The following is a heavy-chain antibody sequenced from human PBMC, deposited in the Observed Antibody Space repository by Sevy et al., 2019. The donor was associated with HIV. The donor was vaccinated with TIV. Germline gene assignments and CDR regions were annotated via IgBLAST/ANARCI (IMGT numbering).Heavy chain of an antibody. CDR1: GYTFTGYY. D-gene: IGHD2-21*01. V-gene: IGHV1-2*02. CDR3: ARVRATFRRAIHTGGAFDI. Sequence: ASVKVSCKASGYTFTGYYMHWVRQAPGQGLEWMGWINPNSGGTNYAQKFQGRVTMTRDTSSSTAYMELSRLRSDDTAVYHCARVRATFRRAIHTGGAFDIWGQGTMVTVSS. J-gene: IGHJ3*02. CDR2: INPNSGGT.